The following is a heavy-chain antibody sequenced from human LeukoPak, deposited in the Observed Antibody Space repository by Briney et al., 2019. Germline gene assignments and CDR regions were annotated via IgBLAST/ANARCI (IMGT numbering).Heavy chain of an antibody. CDR3: ARGIAVAGYDAFDI. CDR2: IIPIFGTA. CDR1: GYTFTSNY. V-gene: IGHV1-69*06. D-gene: IGHD6-19*01. Sequence: SVKVSCKASGYTFTSNYMHWVRQAPGQGLEWMGGIIPIFGTANYAQKFQGRVTITAGKSTSTAYMELSSLRSEDTAVYYCARGIAVAGYDAFDIWGQGTMVTVSS. J-gene: IGHJ3*02.